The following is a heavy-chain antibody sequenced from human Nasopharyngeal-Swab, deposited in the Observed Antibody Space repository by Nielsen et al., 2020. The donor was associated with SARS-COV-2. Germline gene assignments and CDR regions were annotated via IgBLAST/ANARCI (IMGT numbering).Heavy chain of an antibody. V-gene: IGHV4-34*01. Sequence: SETLSLTCAVYGGSFSGFYWSWIRQPPGKGLEWIGEINHSGSTNHNPSLKSRVTISVDTSKNQFSLMLSSVTAADTAVYYCVRDHATTVTTFYYYYYYGMDVWGQGTTVTVSS. D-gene: IGHD4-17*01. CDR2: INHSGST. CDR3: VRDHATTVTTFYYYYYYGMDV. CDR1: GGSFSGFY. J-gene: IGHJ6*02.